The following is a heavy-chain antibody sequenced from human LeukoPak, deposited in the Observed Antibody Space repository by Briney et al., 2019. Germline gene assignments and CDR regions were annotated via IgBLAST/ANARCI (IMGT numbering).Heavy chain of an antibody. CDR3: AREDPSGSYGWVDY. V-gene: IGHV3-53*01. CDR2: IYSGGST. CDR1: GFTVSSNY. D-gene: IGHD1-26*01. J-gene: IGHJ4*02. Sequence: QPGGSLRLSCAASGFTVSSNYMSWVRQAPGKGLEWVSVIYSGGSTYYADSVKGRFTISRDNSKNTLYLQMNSLRAEDTAVYYCAREDPSGSYGWVDYWGQGTLVTVSS.